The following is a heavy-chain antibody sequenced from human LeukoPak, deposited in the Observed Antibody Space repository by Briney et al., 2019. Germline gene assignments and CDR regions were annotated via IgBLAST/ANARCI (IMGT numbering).Heavy chain of an antibody. J-gene: IGHJ4*02. CDR2: INPNSGGT. Sequence: ASVKVSCKASGYTFTGYYMHWVRQAPGQGLEWMGWINPNSGGTNYAQKFQGRVTMTRDTSISTAYMELSRLRSDDTAVYYCARDRGAYRSGGSCQWYYFDYWGQGTLVTVSS. D-gene: IGHD2-15*01. V-gene: IGHV1-2*02. CDR3: ARDRGAYRSGGSCQWYYFDY. CDR1: GYTFTGYY.